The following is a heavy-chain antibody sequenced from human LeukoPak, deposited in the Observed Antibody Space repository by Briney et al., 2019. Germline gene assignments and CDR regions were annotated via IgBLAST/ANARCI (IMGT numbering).Heavy chain of an antibody. V-gene: IGHV3-48*04. J-gene: IGHJ4*02. CDR1: GFTFSSYS. D-gene: IGHD2-21*02. CDR2: ISSSSSTI. Sequence: GGSLRLSCAASGFTFSSYSMNWVRQAPGKGLEWVSYISSSSSTIYYADSVKGRFTISRDNAKNSLYLQMNSPRAEDTAVYYCARDMAYCGGDCIDYWGQGTLVTVSS. CDR3: ARDMAYCGGDCIDY.